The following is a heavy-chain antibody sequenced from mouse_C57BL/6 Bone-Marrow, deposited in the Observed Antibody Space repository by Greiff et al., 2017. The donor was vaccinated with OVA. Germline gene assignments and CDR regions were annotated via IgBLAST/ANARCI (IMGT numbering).Heavy chain of an antibody. V-gene: IGHV1-69*01. CDR1: GYTFTSYW. CDR3: ARRRLLREAMDY. CDR2: IDPSDSYT. J-gene: IGHJ4*01. Sequence: VQLQQSGAELVMPGASVKLSCKASGYTFTSYWMHWVKQRPGQGLEWIGEIDPSDSYTNYNQKFKGKSTLTVDKSSSTAYMQLSSLTSEDSAVYYCARRRLLREAMDYWGQGTSVTVSS. D-gene: IGHD2-3*01.